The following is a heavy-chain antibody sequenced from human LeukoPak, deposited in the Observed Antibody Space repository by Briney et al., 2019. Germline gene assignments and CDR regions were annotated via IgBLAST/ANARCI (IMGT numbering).Heavy chain of an antibody. CDR3: AKGVPLSGRTTHFDY. CDR1: GFTFSNYA. Sequence: GGSLRLSCAASGFTFSNYAMTWVRQAPGKGLGWVAIITNSGSTTYYADSVKGRFTISRDNSETTLRLQMNSLRADDTATYYCAKGVPLSGRTTHFDYWGQGTLVIVSS. D-gene: IGHD3-3*01. CDR2: ITNSGSTT. J-gene: IGHJ4*02. V-gene: IGHV3-23*05.